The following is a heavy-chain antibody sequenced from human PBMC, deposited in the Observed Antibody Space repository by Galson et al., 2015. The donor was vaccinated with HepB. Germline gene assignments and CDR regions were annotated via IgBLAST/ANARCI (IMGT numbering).Heavy chain of an antibody. V-gene: IGHV3-7*01. CDR2: MKQDGGEK. J-gene: IGHJ4*02. Sequence: SLRLSCAASGFTFHNYWMNWVRHTPGKGLEWVASMKQDGGEKHYLDAVRGRFTISGDAATKSLLLQMNSLRAEDMAVYHCYDGHYPGRWVRGTQVTVSS. D-gene: IGHD4-17*01. CDR1: GFTFHNYW. CDR3: YDGHYPGR.